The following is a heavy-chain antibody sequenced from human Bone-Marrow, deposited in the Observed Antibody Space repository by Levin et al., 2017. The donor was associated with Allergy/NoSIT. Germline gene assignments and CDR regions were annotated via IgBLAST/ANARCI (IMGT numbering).Heavy chain of an antibody. CDR3: ARVEYYYGSGSDAFDY. Sequence: SQTLSLTCAVYGGSFSGYYWSWIRQPPGKGLEWIGEINHSGSTNYNPSLKSRVTISVDTSKNQFSLKLSSVTAADTAVYYCARVEYYYGSGSDAFDYWGQGTLVTVSS. CDR1: GGSFSGYY. CDR2: INHSGST. D-gene: IGHD3-10*01. J-gene: IGHJ4*02. V-gene: IGHV4-34*01.